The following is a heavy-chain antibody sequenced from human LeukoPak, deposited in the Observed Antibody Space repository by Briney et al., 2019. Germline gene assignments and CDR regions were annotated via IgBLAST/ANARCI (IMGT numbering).Heavy chain of an antibody. J-gene: IGHJ3*01. CDR2: IFPGDSDT. CDR3: ASHGGGVTSNAFAV. CDR1: GYSFSNFW. Sequence: GESLKISCKGSGYSFSNFWIGWVRQMPGKGLEWMGIIFPGDSDTRYSSSFQDQVTISADKSINTTYIQWSSLKASDTAMYYCASHGGGVTSNAFAVWGQGTRVTVSS. V-gene: IGHV5-51*01. D-gene: IGHD3-16*01.